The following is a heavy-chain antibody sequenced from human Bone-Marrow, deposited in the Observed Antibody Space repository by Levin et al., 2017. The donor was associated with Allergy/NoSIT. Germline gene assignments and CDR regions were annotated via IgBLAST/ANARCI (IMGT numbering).Heavy chain of an antibody. J-gene: IGHJ6*02. Sequence: PSETLSLTCSVSGGSVSSGTYYWSWIRRPPGKGLEWIGYISYRGVTKYNPSLKSRVTISVDTSKNDFSLKVTSVTAADTAVYYCARDRIIVSGGNDYYYGMDVWGQGTTVIVSS. V-gene: IGHV4-61*03. CDR3: ARDRIIVSGGNDYYYGMDV. CDR2: ISYRGVT. CDR1: GGSVSSGTYY. D-gene: IGHD5/OR15-5a*01.